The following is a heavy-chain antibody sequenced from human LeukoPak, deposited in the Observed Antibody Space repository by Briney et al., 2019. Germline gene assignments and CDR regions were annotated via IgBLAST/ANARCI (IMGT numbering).Heavy chain of an antibody. Sequence: GGSLRLSCAASGFTFSSYSMNWVRQTPGKGLEWVSSISSSSSYIYYADSVKGRFTISRDNAKNSLYLQMNSLRAEDTAVYYCARISAVAAYFDYWGQGTLVTVSS. J-gene: IGHJ4*02. CDR1: GFTFSSYS. V-gene: IGHV3-21*01. CDR3: ARISAVAAYFDY. D-gene: IGHD6-19*01. CDR2: ISSSSSYI.